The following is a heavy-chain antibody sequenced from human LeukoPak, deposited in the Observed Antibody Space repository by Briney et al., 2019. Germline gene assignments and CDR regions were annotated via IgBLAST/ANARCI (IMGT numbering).Heavy chain of an antibody. CDR3: ARGAPYSSGVGYLDY. J-gene: IGHJ4*02. CDR2: IYSGGST. D-gene: IGHD6-19*01. V-gene: IGHV3-66*01. Sequence: SGGSLRLSCAASGFTVSSNYMSWVRQAPGKGLEWVSVIYSGGSTYYADSVKGRFTISRDNSKNTLYLQMNSLRAEDTAVYYCARGAPYSSGVGYLDYWGQGTLVTVSS. CDR1: GFTVSSNY.